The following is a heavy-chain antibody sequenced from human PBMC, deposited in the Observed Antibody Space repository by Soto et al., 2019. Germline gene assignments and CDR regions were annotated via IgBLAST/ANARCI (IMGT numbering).Heavy chain of an antibody. D-gene: IGHD6-19*01. V-gene: IGHV3-23*01. Sequence: AQLLESGGGLVQPGGSLRLSCAASGFTFRDYAMNWVRQAPGKGLEWVSDISGSGDSARYADSVKGRFTISRDNSRDTLYLQMNSLRADDTAVYYCGKERRGSGWSVCNFWGQGTLVTVSS. CDR2: ISGSGDSA. CDR3: GKERRGSGWSVCNF. CDR1: GFTFRDYA. J-gene: IGHJ4*02.